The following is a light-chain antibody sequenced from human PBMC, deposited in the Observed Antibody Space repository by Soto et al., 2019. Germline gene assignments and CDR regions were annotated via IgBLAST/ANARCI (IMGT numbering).Light chain of an antibody. CDR3: HQSRNWLFS. CDR2: DAS. J-gene: IGKJ3*01. Sequence: EFVLTQSPAILSLSPGEGATLSCRASQSVGNYLAWYQQKPGQAPRLLIYDASNRATGIPARFSGSGYGTDFTLTISSLEPEDFAVYYCHQSRNWLFSFGPGTKVDMK. CDR1: QSVGNY. V-gene: IGKV3-11*01.